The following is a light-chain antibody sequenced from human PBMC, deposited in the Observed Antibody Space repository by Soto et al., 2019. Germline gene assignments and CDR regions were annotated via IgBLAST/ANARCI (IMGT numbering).Light chain of an antibody. CDR2: DTS. CDR1: TGAVTSGHY. CDR3: LLSYSDEKV. Sequence: QAVATQEPSLTVSPGGTVTLTCGSSTGAVTSGHYPYWFQQKPGQAPRTLIYDTSNKHSWTPARFSGSLLGGKAALTLSGAQPEDEAEYYCLLSYSDEKVFGTGTNVTVL. V-gene: IGLV7-46*01. J-gene: IGLJ1*01.